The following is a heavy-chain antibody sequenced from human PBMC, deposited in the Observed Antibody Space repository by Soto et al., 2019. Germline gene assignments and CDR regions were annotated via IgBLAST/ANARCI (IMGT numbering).Heavy chain of an antibody. CDR3: ARDYSSGWKPRWFDP. Sequence: GGSLRLSCAISGFSVSSNYLSWVRQAPGKGLEWVSVHYSGGSTYYADSVQGRFTISRDKSNNTLYLQMNSLRAEDTAVYYCARDYSSGWKPRWFDPWGQGTLVTVSS. CDR2: HYSGGST. CDR1: GFSVSSNY. J-gene: IGHJ5*02. D-gene: IGHD6-19*01. V-gene: IGHV3-53*01.